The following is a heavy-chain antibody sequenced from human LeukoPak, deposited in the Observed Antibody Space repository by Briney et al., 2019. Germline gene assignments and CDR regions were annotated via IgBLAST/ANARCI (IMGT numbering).Heavy chain of an antibody. CDR3: TRGYCSSTSCSPTI. CDR1: GFTFGDYA. CDR2: IRSKAYGGTT. D-gene: IGHD2-2*01. Sequence: PGGSLRLSCTASGFTFGDYAMSWFRQAPGKGLEWVGFIRSKAYGGTTEYAASVKGRFTISRDDSKSIAYLQMNSLKTEDTAVYHCTRGYCSSTSCSPTIWGQGTLVTVSS. J-gene: IGHJ4*02. V-gene: IGHV3-49*03.